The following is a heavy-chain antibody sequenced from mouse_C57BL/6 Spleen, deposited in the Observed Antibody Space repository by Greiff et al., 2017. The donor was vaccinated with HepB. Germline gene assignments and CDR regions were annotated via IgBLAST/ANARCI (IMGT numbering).Heavy chain of an antibody. V-gene: IGHV1-52*01. D-gene: IGHD2-2*01. CDR2: IDPSDSET. CDR3: ARSTMVTHFDY. J-gene: IGHJ2*01. CDR1: GYTFTSYW. Sequence: VKLQQPGAELVRPGSSVKLSCKASGYTFTSYWMHWVKQRPIQGLEWIGNIDPSDSETHYNQKFKDKATLTVDKSSSTAYMQLSSLTSEDSAVYYCARSTMVTHFDYWGQGTTRTVSS.